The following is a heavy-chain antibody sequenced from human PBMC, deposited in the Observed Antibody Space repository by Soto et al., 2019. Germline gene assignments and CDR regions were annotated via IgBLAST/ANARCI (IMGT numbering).Heavy chain of an antibody. Sequence: QVQLVQSGAEVKKPGASVKVSCKASGYIFIGYYIHWVRQAPGQGLEWMGWINPNSGGTNYAQKFQDSVTMTRYTSISTAYMELSRPRSDDTAVYYCARERSNTAGWFDPWGQGTLVIVSS. J-gene: IGHJ5*02. V-gene: IGHV1-2*04. CDR1: GYIFIGYY. CDR2: INPNSGGT. CDR3: ARERSNTAGWFDP. D-gene: IGHD1-26*01.